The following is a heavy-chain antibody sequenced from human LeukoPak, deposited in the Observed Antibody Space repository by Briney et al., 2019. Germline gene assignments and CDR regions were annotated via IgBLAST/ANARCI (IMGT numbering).Heavy chain of an antibody. CDR2: IYYGGST. J-gene: IGHJ4*02. CDR3: ARGRGYSYGLHYFDY. V-gene: IGHV4-39*07. CDR1: GGSISSSSYY. D-gene: IGHD5-18*01. Sequence: PSETLSLTCTVSGGSISSSSYYWGWIRQPPGKGLEWIGSIYYGGSTYYNPSLKSRVTISGDTSKNQFSLKLSSVTAADTAVYYCARGRGYSYGLHYFDYWGQGTLVTVSS.